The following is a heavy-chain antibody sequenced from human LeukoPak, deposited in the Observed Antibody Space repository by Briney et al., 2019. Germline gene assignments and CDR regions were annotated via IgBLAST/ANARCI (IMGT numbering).Heavy chain of an antibody. J-gene: IGHJ4*02. CDR3: ARGGTAYCGGDCYSSGLDY. Sequence: GGSLRLSCAASGFNFSNYVMSWVRQAPGKGLEWVSFIYSAGSIYYSDSVKGRFTISIDNSKNTLYLQMNSLRAEDTAVYYCARGGTAYCGGDCYSSGLDYWGQGTLVTVSS. CDR1: GFNFSNYV. CDR2: IYSAGSI. D-gene: IGHD2-21*02. V-gene: IGHV3-66*01.